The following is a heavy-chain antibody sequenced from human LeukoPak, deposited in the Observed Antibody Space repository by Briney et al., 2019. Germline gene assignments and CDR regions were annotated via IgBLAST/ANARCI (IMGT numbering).Heavy chain of an antibody. J-gene: IGHJ3*02. Sequence: GGSLRLSCTASGFTFSDYGVNWLRQAPGKGLEWVAFIRSKPYGGTTEYAASVKGRFSISRDDSISIVYLQMNSLKTEDTALYYCSRTRISGIDGFDIWGQGTMVTVSS. CDR3: SRTRISGIDGFDI. CDR1: GFTFSDYG. D-gene: IGHD2-15*01. V-gene: IGHV3-49*03. CDR2: IRSKPYGGTT.